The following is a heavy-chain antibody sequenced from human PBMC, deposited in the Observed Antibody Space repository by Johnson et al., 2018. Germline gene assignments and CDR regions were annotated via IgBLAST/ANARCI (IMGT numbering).Heavy chain of an antibody. D-gene: IGHD2-21*02. CDR1: GFTVSNNY. J-gene: IGHJ3*02. CDR2: IHSGGSS. CDR3: ARDVTATGDAFDI. V-gene: IGHV3-53*02. Sequence: EVQLLETGGGLIQPGGSLRLSCAASGFTVSNNYMSWVRQAPGKGLEWVSVIHSGGSSYYADSVKGRFTISSANSKNTVYLQMNSLRAEDTAVYYWARDVTATGDAFDIWGLGTMVTVSS.